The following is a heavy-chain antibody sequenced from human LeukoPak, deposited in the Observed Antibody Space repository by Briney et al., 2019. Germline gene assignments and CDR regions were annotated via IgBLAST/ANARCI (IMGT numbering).Heavy chain of an antibody. CDR3: AGEEDSSGYYRQLDY. CDR1: GFTVSSNY. J-gene: IGHJ4*02. D-gene: IGHD3-22*01. V-gene: IGHV3-66*01. Sequence: GGSLRLSCAASGFTVSSNYMSWVRQAPGKGLEWVSVIYSGGSTYYADSVKGRFTISRDNSKNTLYLQMNSLRAEDRAVYYCAGEEDSSGYYRQLDYWGQGTLVTVSS. CDR2: IYSGGST.